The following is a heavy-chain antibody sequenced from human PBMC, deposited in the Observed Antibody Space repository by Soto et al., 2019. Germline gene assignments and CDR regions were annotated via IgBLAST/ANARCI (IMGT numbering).Heavy chain of an antibody. Sequence: PSETLSLTCSVSGGSIRSAGNYWSWIRQHPEMGLEWIGNIHYTGSTSYNPSLKSRSTISIDTSKNQFSLKLSSVTAADTAVYYCARDRYIDYGKYYFDYWGQGALVTVSS. D-gene: IGHD4-17*01. J-gene: IGHJ4*02. CDR1: GGSIRSAGNY. V-gene: IGHV4-31*03. CDR3: ARDRYIDYGKYYFDY. CDR2: IHYTGST.